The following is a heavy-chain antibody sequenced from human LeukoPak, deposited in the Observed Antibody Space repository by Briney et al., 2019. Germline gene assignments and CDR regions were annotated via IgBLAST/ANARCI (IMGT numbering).Heavy chain of an antibody. CDR1: GFTFNYAW. CDR2: ISGSGGST. CDR3: AKDGGDIVATQYYYYGMDV. V-gene: IGHV3-23*01. J-gene: IGHJ6*02. Sequence: GGSLRLSCAASGFTFNYAWMSWVRQVPGKGLEWVSAISGSGGSTYYADSVKGRFTISRDNSKNTLYLQMNSLRAEDTAVYYCAKDGGDIVATQYYYYGMDVWGQGTTVTVSS. D-gene: IGHD5-12*01.